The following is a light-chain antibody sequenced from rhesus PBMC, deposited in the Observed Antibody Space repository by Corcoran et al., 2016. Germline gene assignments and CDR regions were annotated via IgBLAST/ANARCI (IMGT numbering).Light chain of an antibody. CDR3: QHYYDNPLT. CDR2: AAS. CDR1: QNIYSN. Sequence: DIQMTQSPSALSASVGDRVTISCRASQNIYSNLAWYQQKPGKAPKLLIYAASSWQTGIPSRFSGSGSGTDFTITISRLQPENSAAYYCQHYYDNPLTFGGGTKVEIK. J-gene: IGKJ4*01. V-gene: IGKV1S12*01.